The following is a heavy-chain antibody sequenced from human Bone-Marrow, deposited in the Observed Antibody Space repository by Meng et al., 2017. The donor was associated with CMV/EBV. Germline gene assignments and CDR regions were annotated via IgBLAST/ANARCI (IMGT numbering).Heavy chain of an antibody. V-gene: IGHV4-59*01. CDR2: IYYSGST. J-gene: IGHJ6*02. CDR1: GGSISSYY. Sequence: SETLSLTGTVSGGSISSYYWSWIRQPPGKGLEWSGYIYYSGSTNYNPSLKSRVTISVDTSKNQFSLKLSSVTAAETAVYYCARGILIAAAGTNYYYGMDVWGQRTTVTVSS. CDR3: ARGILIAAAGTNYYYGMDV. D-gene: IGHD6-13*01.